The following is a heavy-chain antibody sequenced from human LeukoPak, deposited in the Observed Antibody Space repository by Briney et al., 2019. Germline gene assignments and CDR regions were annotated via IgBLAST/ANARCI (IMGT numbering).Heavy chain of an antibody. V-gene: IGHV3-30*04. Sequence: PGRSLRLSCAASGFTLSSYAMHWVRQAPGKGLEWVAVISYDGSNKYYADSVKGRFTISRDNSKNTLYLQMNSLRAEDTAVYYCARGSYDILTGYPYYFDYWGQGTLVTVSS. D-gene: IGHD3-9*01. CDR1: GFTLSSYA. CDR2: ISYDGSNK. CDR3: ARGSYDILTGYPYYFDY. J-gene: IGHJ4*02.